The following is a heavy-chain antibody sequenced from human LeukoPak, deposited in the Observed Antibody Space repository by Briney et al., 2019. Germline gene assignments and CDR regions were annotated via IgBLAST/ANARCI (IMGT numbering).Heavy chain of an antibody. CDR3: ARDTVTTSGDFDY. Sequence: PGGSLRLSCAASGFTFSSYEMNSVRQAPGKGLEWVSYISSSGSTIYYADSVKGRFTISRDNAKNSLYLQMNSLRAEDTAVYYCARDTVTTSGDFDYWGQGTLVTVSS. CDR2: ISSSGSTI. J-gene: IGHJ4*02. CDR1: GFTFSSYE. D-gene: IGHD4-17*01. V-gene: IGHV3-48*03.